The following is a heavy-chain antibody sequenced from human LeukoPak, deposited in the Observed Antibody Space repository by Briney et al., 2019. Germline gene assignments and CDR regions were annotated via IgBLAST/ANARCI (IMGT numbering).Heavy chain of an antibody. D-gene: IGHD1-26*01. V-gene: IGHV4-34*01. CDR3: ARGPWDDY. CDR1: GGSFSGYY. J-gene: IGHJ4*02. Sequence: SETLSLTCADYGGSFSGYYWSWIRHPPGKGLEWIGEINHSGSTNYNPSLKSRVTISVDTSKNQFSLKLSSVTAADTAVYYCARGPWDDYWGQGTLVTVSS. CDR2: INHSGST.